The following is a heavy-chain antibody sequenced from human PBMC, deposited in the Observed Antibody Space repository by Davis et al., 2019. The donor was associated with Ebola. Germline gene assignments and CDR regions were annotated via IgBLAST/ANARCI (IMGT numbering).Heavy chain of an antibody. J-gene: IGHJ4*02. CDR2: ISYDGSNK. V-gene: IGHV3-30*04. CDR3: AKDTEQLVGYYFDY. D-gene: IGHD6-13*01. Sequence: GESLKISCAASGFTFSSYAIHWVRQAPGKGLEWVAVISYDGSNKYYADSVKGRFTISRDNFKNTLYLQMNSLRAEDTAVYYCAKDTEQLVGYYFDYWGQGTLVTVSS. CDR1: GFTFSSYA.